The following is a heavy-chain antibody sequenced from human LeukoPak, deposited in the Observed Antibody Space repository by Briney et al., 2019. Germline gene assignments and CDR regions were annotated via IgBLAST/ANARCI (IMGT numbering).Heavy chain of an antibody. Sequence: GVSLRLSCAVSGITLSNYGMSWVRQAPGKGLEWVAGISGSGGATNYADSVKGRFTISRDNAKNTLYLQMNSLRAEDTAVYFCAKRGVVIRVILVGFHKEAYYFDSWGQGALVTVSS. D-gene: IGHD3-10*01. CDR2: ISGSGGAT. V-gene: IGHV3-23*01. CDR1: GITLSNYG. J-gene: IGHJ4*02. CDR3: AKRGVVIRVILVGFHKEAYYFDS.